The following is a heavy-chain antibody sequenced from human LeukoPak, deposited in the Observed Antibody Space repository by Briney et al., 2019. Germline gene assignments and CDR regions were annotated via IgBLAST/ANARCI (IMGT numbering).Heavy chain of an antibody. Sequence: SETLSLTCTVSGGSISSYYWSWIRQPAGKGLEWIGRIYTSGSTNYNPSLKSRVTMSVDTSKNQFSLKLSSVTAADTAVYYCARVGSGFIWSGYLLGAFDIWGQGTMVTVSS. D-gene: IGHD3-3*01. CDR3: ARVGSGFIWSGYLLGAFDI. V-gene: IGHV4-4*07. CDR1: GGSISSYY. J-gene: IGHJ3*02. CDR2: IYTSGST.